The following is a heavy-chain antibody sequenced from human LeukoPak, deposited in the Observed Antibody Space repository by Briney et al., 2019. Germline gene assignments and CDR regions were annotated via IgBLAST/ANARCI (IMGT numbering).Heavy chain of an antibody. D-gene: IGHD4-17*01. J-gene: IGHJ4*02. CDR3: AKRSGDYGDYIDY. CDR2: VSGSGGGT. Sequence: GGSLRLSCAASGFTFSSYAMSWVRQAPGKGLEWVSGVSGSGGGTYYADSVKGRFTISRDNSKNTLYLQMNSLRAEDTAVYYCAKRSGDYGDYIDYWGQGTLVTVSS. CDR1: GFTFSSYA. V-gene: IGHV3-23*01.